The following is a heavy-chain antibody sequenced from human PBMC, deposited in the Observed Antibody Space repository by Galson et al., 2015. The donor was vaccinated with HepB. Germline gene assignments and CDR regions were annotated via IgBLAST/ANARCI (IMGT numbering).Heavy chain of an antibody. CDR3: ARAAAGSVGRFDP. Sequence: SLRLSCAASGFTFRNYAIHWVRQAPGKGLEWVALISYDVSDKYYADSVKGRLTISRDNSKNTVYLQMNSLRTEDTAVYYCARAAAGSVGRFDPWGQGSLVTVSS. V-gene: IGHV3-30*04. CDR1: GFTFRNYA. J-gene: IGHJ5*02. D-gene: IGHD6-13*01. CDR2: ISYDVSDK.